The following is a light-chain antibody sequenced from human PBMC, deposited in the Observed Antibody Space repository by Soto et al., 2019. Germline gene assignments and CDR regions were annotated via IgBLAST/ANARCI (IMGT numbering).Light chain of an antibody. CDR1: QGISTY. Sequence: IQVTQYKSSLSASVGDRVTITCRASQGISTYLNWYQQKPGKAPKLLIYAASSLQSGVPSRFSGSGSETDFTLTISSLQPEDFATYSCQQSYSTTWTFGQGTKVDI. J-gene: IGKJ1*01. CDR3: QQSYSTTWT. CDR2: AAS. V-gene: IGKV1-39*01.